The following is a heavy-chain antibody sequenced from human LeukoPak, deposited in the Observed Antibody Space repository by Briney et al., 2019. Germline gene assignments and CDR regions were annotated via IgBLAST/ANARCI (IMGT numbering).Heavy chain of an antibody. CDR3: AKDIQYSYGGSVAF. V-gene: IGHV3-43*02. Sequence: GGSLRLSCAASGFTFDDYAMHWVRQAPGKGLEWVSLISGDGGSTYYADSVKGRFTISRDNSKNSLFLQMNSLRTEDTAFYYCAKDIQYSYGGSVAFWGQGTLVTVSS. J-gene: IGHJ4*02. CDR1: GFTFDDYA. D-gene: IGHD5-18*01. CDR2: ISGDGGST.